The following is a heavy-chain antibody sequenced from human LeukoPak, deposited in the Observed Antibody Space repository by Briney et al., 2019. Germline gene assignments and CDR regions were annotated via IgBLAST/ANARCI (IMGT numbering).Heavy chain of an antibody. V-gene: IGHV3-23*01. CDR3: GKDPNGDYVGAFDF. D-gene: IGHD4-17*01. J-gene: IGHJ3*01. CDR1: GFAFRNYA. CDR2: ITGRGGIT. Sequence: GGSLRLSCVASGFAFRNYAMTWVRQAPGKGLEWVSVITGRGGITRYADSVKGRFTISRDNSVDTVYLQMNSLSAEDTAVYYCGKDPNGDYVGAFDFWGQGTMVTVSS.